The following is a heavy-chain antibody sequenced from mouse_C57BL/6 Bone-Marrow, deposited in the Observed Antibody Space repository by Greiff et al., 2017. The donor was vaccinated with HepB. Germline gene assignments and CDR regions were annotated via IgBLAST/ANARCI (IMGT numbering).Heavy chain of an antibody. Sequence: ESGPGLVKPSQSLSLTCSVTGYSITSGYYWNWIRQFPGNKLEWMGYISYDGSNNYNPSLKNRISITRDTSKNQFFLKLNSVTTEDTATYYCAREGAYDYAFYYWGQGTTLTVSS. CDR3: AREGAYDYAFYY. V-gene: IGHV3-6*01. CDR1: GYSITSGYY. D-gene: IGHD2-4*01. CDR2: ISYDGSN. J-gene: IGHJ2*01.